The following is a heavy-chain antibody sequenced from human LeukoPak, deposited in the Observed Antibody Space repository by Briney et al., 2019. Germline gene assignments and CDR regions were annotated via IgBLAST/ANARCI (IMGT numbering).Heavy chain of an antibody. CDR2: INQDGSGK. J-gene: IGHJ4*02. V-gene: IGHV3-7*01. CDR1: GFTFSSYW. Sequence: PGGSLRLSCAASGFTFSSYWMSWVRQAPGKGLVWVANINQDGSGKTYVDSVKGRFTISRDNAKNSLYLQMNSLRAEDTAVYYCARLVVVVAANPDYFDYWGQGTLVTVSS. D-gene: IGHD2-15*01. CDR3: ARLVVVVAANPDYFDY.